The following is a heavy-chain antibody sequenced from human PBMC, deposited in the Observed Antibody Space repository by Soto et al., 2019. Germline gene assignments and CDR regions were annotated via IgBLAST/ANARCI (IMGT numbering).Heavy chain of an antibody. CDR2: INDSGNI. J-gene: IGHJ6*03. CDR1: GGSFSGYQ. D-gene: IGHD3-10*01. V-gene: IGHV4-34*01. CDR3: ARGLILWFGELSRRGGYYYYMDV. Sequence: QVQLQQWGAGLLKPSETLSLTCAVYGGSFSGYQWSWIRQTPGKGLEWIGEINDSGNINYNPSLKSRVSIFVDTAKKQIPLKLSSVTAADTAVYYCARGLILWFGELSRRGGYYYYMDVWGKGTTVTVSS.